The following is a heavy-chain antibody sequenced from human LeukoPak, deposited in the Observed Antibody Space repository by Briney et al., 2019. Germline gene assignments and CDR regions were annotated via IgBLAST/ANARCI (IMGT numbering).Heavy chain of an antibody. CDR3: ARHEVGFGELSDWFDP. V-gene: IGHV4-38-2*02. CDR1: GYSISSGYY. J-gene: IGHJ5*02. D-gene: IGHD3-10*01. CDR2: IYHSGST. Sequence: SETLSLTCTVSGYSISSGYYWGWIRQPPGKGLEWIGSIYHSGSTYYNPSLKSRVTISVDTSKNQFSLKLSSVTAADTAVYYCARHEVGFGELSDWFDPWGQGTLVTVSS.